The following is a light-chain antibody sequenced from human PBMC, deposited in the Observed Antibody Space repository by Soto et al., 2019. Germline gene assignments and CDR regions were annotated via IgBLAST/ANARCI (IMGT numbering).Light chain of an antibody. V-gene: IGKV3-20*01. J-gene: IGKJ1*01. CDR3: QQYGDSLLT. Sequence: VLTPYPGPLAFSPGEKATLSCRASQIVTGNFLAWYQQKPGQAPRLLMYDASTRATGIPDRFSGSGSGTDFTLIISRLEPEDFAVYYCQQYGDSLLTFGQGTKVDI. CDR2: DAS. CDR1: QIVTGNF.